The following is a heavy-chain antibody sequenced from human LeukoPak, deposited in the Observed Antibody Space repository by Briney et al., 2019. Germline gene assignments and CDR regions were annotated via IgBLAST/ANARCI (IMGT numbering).Heavy chain of an antibody. D-gene: IGHD5-12*01. J-gene: IGHJ4*02. V-gene: IGHV4-39*07. CDR2: IYYRGST. Sequence: SETLSLTCNVSGGSISTSSYSCAWIRQPPGKGLEWIGNIYYRGSTSYNLSLKSRVTISVDTSKNQFSLKLSSVTAADTAVYYCARVSGYDWESSFDYWGQGTLVTVSS. CDR1: GGSISTSSYS. CDR3: ARVSGYDWESSFDY.